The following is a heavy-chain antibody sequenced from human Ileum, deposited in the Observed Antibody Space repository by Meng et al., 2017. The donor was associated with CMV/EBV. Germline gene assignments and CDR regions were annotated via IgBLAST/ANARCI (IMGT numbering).Heavy chain of an antibody. V-gene: IGHV3-48*04. CDR3: ASFSTYYDFWSGYLEYYYYGMDV. J-gene: IGHJ6*02. Sequence: GGSLRLSCAASGFIFSNYDMHWVRQSADKGLEWVSYISSSSSTLYYADSVKGRFTISRDNAKNSLYLQMNSLRAEDTDVYYCASFSTYYDFWSGYLEYYYYGMDVWGQGTTVTVSS. CDR2: ISSSSSTL. D-gene: IGHD3-3*01. CDR1: GFIFSNYD.